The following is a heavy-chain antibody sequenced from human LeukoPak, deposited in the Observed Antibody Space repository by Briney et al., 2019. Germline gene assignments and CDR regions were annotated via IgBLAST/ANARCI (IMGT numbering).Heavy chain of an antibody. Sequence: ASVKVSCKASGYTFTSYGISWVRQAPGQGLEWMGWISAYNGNTNYAQKLQGRVTMTTDTSTSTAYMELRSLRSDDAAVYYCARESGDGSSGYYKYYFDYWGQGTLVTVSS. CDR1: GYTFTSYG. CDR2: ISAYNGNT. CDR3: ARESGDGSSGYYKYYFDY. D-gene: IGHD3-22*01. V-gene: IGHV1-18*01. J-gene: IGHJ4*02.